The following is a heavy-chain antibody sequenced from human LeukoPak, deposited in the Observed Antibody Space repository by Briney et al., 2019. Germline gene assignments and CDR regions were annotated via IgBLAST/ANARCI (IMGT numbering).Heavy chain of an antibody. CDR1: GGSISSGGYY. J-gene: IGHJ6*02. CDR2: IYYSGST. Sequence: PSETLSLTCTVSGGSISSGGYYWSWIRQHPGKGLEWIGYIYYSGSTYYNPSLKSRVTISVDTSKNQFSLKLSSVTAADTAVYYCAGQNYYYYGMDVWGQGTTVTVSS. CDR3: AGQNYYYYGMDV. V-gene: IGHV4-31*03.